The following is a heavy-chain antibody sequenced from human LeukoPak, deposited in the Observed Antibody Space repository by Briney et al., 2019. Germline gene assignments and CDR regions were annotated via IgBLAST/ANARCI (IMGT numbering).Heavy chain of an antibody. CDR2: IIPILGIA. D-gene: IGHD4-17*01. Sequence: ASVKVSCKASGGTFSSYAISWVRQAPGQGLEWMGRIIPILGIANYAQKFQGRVTITADKSTSTAYMELSSLRSEDTAVYYCARDPGTVTTVFDYWGQGTLVTVSS. CDR3: ARDPGTVTTVFDY. V-gene: IGHV1-69*04. J-gene: IGHJ4*02. CDR1: GGTFSSYA.